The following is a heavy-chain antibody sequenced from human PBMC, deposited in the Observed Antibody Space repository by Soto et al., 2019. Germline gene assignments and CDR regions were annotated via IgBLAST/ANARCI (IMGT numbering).Heavy chain of an antibody. CDR1: GGSISSSSYY. V-gene: IGHV4-39*01. CDR2: IYYSGST. J-gene: IGHJ5*02. Sequence: PSETLSLTCTVSGGSISSSSYYWGWIRQPPGKGLEWIGSIYYSGSTYYNPSLKSRVTISVDTSKNQFSLKLSSVTAADTAVYYCAKNVPSSSGWYRRYNWFDPWGQGTLVTVSS. CDR3: AKNVPSSSGWYRRYNWFDP. D-gene: IGHD6-19*01.